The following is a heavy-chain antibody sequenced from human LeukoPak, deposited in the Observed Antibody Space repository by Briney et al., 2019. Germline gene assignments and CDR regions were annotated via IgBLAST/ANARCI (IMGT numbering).Heavy chain of an antibody. CDR1: GGSISSYY. CDR2: IYYSGST. Sequence: SETLSLTCTVSGGSISSYYWSWIRQPPGKGLEWIGYIYYSGSTNYNPSLKSRVTISVDTSKNQFSLKLSSVTAADTAVYYCARAVRGWGYYYYYMDVWGKGTTVTISS. V-gene: IGHV4-59*12. J-gene: IGHJ6*03. CDR3: ARAVRGWGYYYYYMDV. D-gene: IGHD3-10*02.